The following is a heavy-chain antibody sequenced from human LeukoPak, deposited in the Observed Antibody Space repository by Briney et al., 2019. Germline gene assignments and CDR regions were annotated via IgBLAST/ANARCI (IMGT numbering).Heavy chain of an antibody. CDR3: ARDPSYVVVDAFDI. V-gene: IGHV1-69*04. D-gene: IGHD2-21*01. J-gene: IGHJ3*02. CDR2: IIPILGIA. CDR1: GGTFSSYA. Sequence: SVEVSCKASGGTFSSYAISWVRPAPGQGLEWMGRIIPILGIANYAQKFQGRVTITADKSTSTAYMELSSLRSEDTAVYYCARDPSYVVVDAFDIWGQGTMVTVSS.